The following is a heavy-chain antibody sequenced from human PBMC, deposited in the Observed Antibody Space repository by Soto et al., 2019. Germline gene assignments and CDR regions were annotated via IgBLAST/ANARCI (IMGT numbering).Heavy chain of an antibody. CDR3: ARGQWLGPFDY. J-gene: IGHJ4*02. D-gene: IGHD6-19*01. CDR2: ISYDGSNK. Sequence: QVQLVESGGGVVQPGRSLRLSCAASGFTFSSFPMHWVRQAPGKGLEWVAVISYDGSNKYYADSVKGRFTISRDNSKNTLYLQINSLRAEDTAVYYCARGQWLGPFDYWGQGTLVTVSS. V-gene: IGHV3-30-3*01. CDR1: GFTFSSFP.